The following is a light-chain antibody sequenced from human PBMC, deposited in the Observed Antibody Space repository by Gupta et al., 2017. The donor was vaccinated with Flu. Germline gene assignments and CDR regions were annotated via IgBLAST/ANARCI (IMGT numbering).Light chain of an antibody. Sequence: QSVLTQPPSVSAAPGQRVTISCTGSSSNIGAGYDVHWYQQLPGTAPKLLIYGNSNRPSGVPDRCSGSKSGTSASLAITGRQAEDEADYYCQSYDSSLSGSYVFGTGTKVTVL. J-gene: IGLJ1*01. CDR3: QSYDSSLSGSYV. CDR2: GNS. CDR1: SSNIGAGYD. V-gene: IGLV1-40*01.